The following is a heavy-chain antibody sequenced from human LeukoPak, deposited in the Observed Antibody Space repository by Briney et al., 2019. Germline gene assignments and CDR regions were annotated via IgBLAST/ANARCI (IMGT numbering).Heavy chain of an antibody. Sequence: SETLSLTCTVSGGSISSSSYYWGWLRQPPGKGLEWIGSIYYSGSTYYNPSLKSRVTISVDTSKNQFSLKLSSVTAADTAFYYCARGRKGGSALWGQGTLVTVSS. D-gene: IGHD3-10*01. J-gene: IGHJ4*02. V-gene: IGHV4-39*07. CDR3: ARGRKGGSAL. CDR2: IYYSGST. CDR1: GGSISSSSYY.